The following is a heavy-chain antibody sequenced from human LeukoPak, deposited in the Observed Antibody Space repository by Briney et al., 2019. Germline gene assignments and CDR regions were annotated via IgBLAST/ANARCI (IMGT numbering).Heavy chain of an antibody. Sequence: SETLSLTCTVSGGSISSSSYYWGWIRQPPGEGLEWIGSIYYSESTYYNSSLKSRVTISVDTSKNQFSLKLSSVTAADTAVYYCARHPGDCSSTSCYRSGFDYWGQGTLVTVSS. CDR2: IYYSEST. CDR1: GGSISSSSYY. J-gene: IGHJ4*02. CDR3: ARHPGDCSSTSCYRSGFDY. V-gene: IGHV4-39*01. D-gene: IGHD2-2*01.